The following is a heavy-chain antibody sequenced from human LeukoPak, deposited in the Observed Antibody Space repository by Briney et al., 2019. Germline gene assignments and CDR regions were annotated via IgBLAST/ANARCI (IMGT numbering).Heavy chain of an antibody. Sequence: GGSLRLSCTASGFTFSNYWMHWVRQTPGKGLVWVSHINSYGSITTYADSVKGRFTISRDNAKNTLYLQMNSLRADDTAVYYCARGNYFEYWGQGTLVTVSS. CDR3: ARGNYFEY. CDR2: INSYGSIT. J-gene: IGHJ4*02. CDR1: GFTFSNYW. V-gene: IGHV3-74*01.